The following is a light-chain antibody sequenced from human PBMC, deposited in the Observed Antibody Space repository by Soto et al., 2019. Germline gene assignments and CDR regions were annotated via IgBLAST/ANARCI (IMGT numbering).Light chain of an antibody. J-gene: IGLJ3*02. Sequence: QSVLTQPPSVSVAPGQKVTISCSGSSSNIGNHDVSWYQQLPGTAPKLLIYDSSKRPSGILDRFSGSKSGTSATLGITGLQTGDEANYYCGTWDSGLSAGVFGGGTQLTVL. CDR2: DSS. CDR3: GTWDSGLSAGV. CDR1: SSNIGNHD. V-gene: IGLV1-51*01.